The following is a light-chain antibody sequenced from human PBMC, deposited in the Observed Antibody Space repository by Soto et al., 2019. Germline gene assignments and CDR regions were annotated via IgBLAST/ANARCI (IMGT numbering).Light chain of an antibody. V-gene: IGKV3-11*01. J-gene: IGKJ3*01. CDR3: QQRSNWPT. CDR1: QSVSSY. Sequence: EIVLTQSPATLSLSPGERATLSCRASQSVSSYLAWYQQKPGQAPRLLIYDASNRATGIPARFSGSASGTDFTLTSSSLEPEDFAAYYCQQRSNWPTFGPGTKVHIK. CDR2: DAS.